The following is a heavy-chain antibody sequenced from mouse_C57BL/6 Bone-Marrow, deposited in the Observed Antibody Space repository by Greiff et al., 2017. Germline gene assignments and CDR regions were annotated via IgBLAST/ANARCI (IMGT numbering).Heavy chain of an antibody. J-gene: IGHJ2*01. Sequence: VQLQQSGPELVKPGASVKISCKASGYAFSSYWMNWVKQRPGKGLEWIGRIYPGDGDTNYNGKFKGKATLTADKSSSTAYMQLSSLTSEDSAVYFCAKLYGNYGFDYWGQGTTLTVSS. CDR3: AKLYGNYGFDY. D-gene: IGHD2-1*01. CDR1: GYAFSSYW. V-gene: IGHV1-82*01. CDR2: IYPGDGDT.